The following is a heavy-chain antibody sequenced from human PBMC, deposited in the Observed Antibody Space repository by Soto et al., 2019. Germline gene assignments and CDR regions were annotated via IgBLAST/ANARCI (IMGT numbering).Heavy chain of an antibody. CDR1: GYSFTTYW. CDR3: VRLTRDVSRGVDFDY. V-gene: IGHV5-51*03. J-gene: IGHJ4*02. CDR2: IYCGDSDT. Sequence: EVQLVQSGAEMKKPGESLKISCQGSGYSFTTYWIGWVRQMPGKGLEWMGIIYCGDSDTRYSPSFQGQVTISADKSISTAFLQWSSLKASDTAMYYCVRLTRDVSRGVDFDYWGQGTQVTVSS.